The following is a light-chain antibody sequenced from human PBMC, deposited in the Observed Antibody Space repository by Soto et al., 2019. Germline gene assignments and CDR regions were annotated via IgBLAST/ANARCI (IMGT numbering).Light chain of an antibody. CDR1: SSDVGGYNY. V-gene: IGLV2-14*01. J-gene: IGLJ1*01. CDR3: SSYTSSSTPCV. CDR2: EVS. Sequence: QSLLTQPASVSGSPGQSITISCTGTSSDVGGYNYVSWYQQHPGKAPKLMIYEVSNRPSGVSNRFSGSKSGNTASLTISGLQAEDKADYYCSSYTSSSTPCVFGTGTKVTVL.